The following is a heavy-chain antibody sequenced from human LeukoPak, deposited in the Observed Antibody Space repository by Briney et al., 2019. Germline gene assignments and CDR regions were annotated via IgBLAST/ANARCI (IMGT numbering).Heavy chain of an antibody. V-gene: IGHV4-4*07. CDR3: ARVTGYMIEDYFDY. J-gene: IGHJ4*02. Sequence: PSETLSLTCTVSGGSIISYYWSWIRQPAGKGLEWIGRIYTSGSTNYKPSLKSRVTISVGTSKNQFSLKLRSVTAADTAVYYCARVTGYMIEDYFDYWGQGTLVTVSS. CDR2: IYTSGST. CDR1: GGSIISYY. D-gene: IGHD3-22*01.